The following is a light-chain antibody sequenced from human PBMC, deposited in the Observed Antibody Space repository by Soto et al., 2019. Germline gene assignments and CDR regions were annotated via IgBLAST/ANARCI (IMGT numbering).Light chain of an antibody. Sequence: EIVMTQSPATLSVSSGERATLSCRASQSVSSNLAWYQQNPGQAPRLLIYGASTRATGIPARFSGSGSGTEFTLTISSLQSEDFAVYYCQQYNNWPPENTFGQGTKLEIK. CDR3: QQYNNWPPENT. V-gene: IGKV3-15*01. CDR1: QSVSSN. CDR2: GAS. J-gene: IGKJ2*01.